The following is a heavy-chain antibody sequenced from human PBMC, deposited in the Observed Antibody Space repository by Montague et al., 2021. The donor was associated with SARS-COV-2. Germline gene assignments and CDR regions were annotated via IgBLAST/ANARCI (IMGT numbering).Heavy chain of an antibody. Sequence: SETLSLTCAVYGGSFSDYYWSWIRHPPGTGLEWTGEINHSGSTNSNPSPKSRVTISVDTSKNQYSLNLSSVTAADTAVYYCARFLRRVVPAATGHWEKNYYNYYLDVWGKGTMVTVSS. CDR1: GGSFSDYY. D-gene: IGHD2-2*01. CDR3: ARFLRRVVPAATGHWEKNYYNYYLDV. J-gene: IGHJ6*03. CDR2: INHSGST. V-gene: IGHV4-34*01.